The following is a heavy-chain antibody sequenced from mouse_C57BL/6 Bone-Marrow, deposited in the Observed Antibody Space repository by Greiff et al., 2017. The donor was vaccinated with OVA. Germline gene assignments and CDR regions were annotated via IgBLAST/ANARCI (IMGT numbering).Heavy chain of an antibody. J-gene: IGHJ3*01. Sequence: EVKVVESGGGLVKPGGSLKLSCAASGFTFSDYGMHWVRQAPEKGLEWVAYISSGSGTIYYADTVKGRFTISRDNDKNTRFLQMTGLRAEDTARDYCARKAWFADWGQGTLVTVSA. V-gene: IGHV5-17*01. CDR3: ARKAWFAD. CDR1: GFTFSDYG. CDR2: ISSGSGTI.